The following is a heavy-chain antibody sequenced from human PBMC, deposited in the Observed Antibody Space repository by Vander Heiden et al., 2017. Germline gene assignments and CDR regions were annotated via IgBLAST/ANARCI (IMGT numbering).Heavy chain of an antibody. CDR1: GFTFDDFG. Sequence: EVQLVESGGGVVRPVGSLRLSCAASGFTFDDFGMSWVRQAPGKGLEWVSGINWNGGSTGYADSVKGRVTISRDNAKNSLYLQMNSLRAEDTALYYCARGYCSSTSCYYYYGMDVWGQGTTVTVSS. CDR3: ARGYCSSTSCYYYYGMDV. CDR2: INWNGGST. V-gene: IGHV3-20*04. J-gene: IGHJ6*02. D-gene: IGHD2-2*01.